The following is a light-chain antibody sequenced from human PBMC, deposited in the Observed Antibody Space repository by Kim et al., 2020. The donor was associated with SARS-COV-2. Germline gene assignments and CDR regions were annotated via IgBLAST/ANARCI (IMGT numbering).Light chain of an antibody. J-gene: IGLJ3*02. CDR1: CSNSGEGYV. V-gene: IGLV1-40*01. CDR2: ANS. CDR3: QSYDSSLSGSV. Sequence: VPSAATGGCSNSGEGYVVHWDQQYPGTAPKLLIFANSNRPSRVPDRFSASKSGTSASLAITGLQAEDEADYYCQSYDSSLSGSVFGGGTQLTVL.